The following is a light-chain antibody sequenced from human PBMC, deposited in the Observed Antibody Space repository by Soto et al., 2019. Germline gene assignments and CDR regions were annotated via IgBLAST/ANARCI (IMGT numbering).Light chain of an antibody. CDR1: SSDVGGYDY. CDR2: DVN. V-gene: IGLV2-14*01. J-gene: IGLJ2*01. CDR3: TSYASGSSHVV. Sequence: QSALTQPASVSGSPGQSINLSGTGTSSDVGGYDYVSWYQRHPGKAPKLIIYDVNNRPSGVSNRFSGSKSGNTASLTISGLQAEDEADYYCTSYASGSSHVVFGGGTKLTVL.